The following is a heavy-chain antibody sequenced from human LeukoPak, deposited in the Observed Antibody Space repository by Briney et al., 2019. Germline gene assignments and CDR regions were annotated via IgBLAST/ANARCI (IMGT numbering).Heavy chain of an antibody. V-gene: IGHV3-7*01. CDR2: IKQDGSEK. CDR3: ARDKVTGDSYFDY. CDR1: GFIFSSYS. D-gene: IGHD2-21*02. Sequence: GGSLRLSCAASGFIFSSYSMSWVRQAPGKGLEWVAHIKQDGSEKNYVDSVKGRFTISRDNAKNSLLLQMDGLRAEDTAVYFCARDKVTGDSYFDYWGHGTLVTVSS. J-gene: IGHJ4*01.